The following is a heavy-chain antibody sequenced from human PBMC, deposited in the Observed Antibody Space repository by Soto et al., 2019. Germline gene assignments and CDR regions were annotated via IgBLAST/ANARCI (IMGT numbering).Heavy chain of an antibody. Sequence: EVQLVESGGGLVQPGGSLRLSCAASGFTVSRSYMSWVRQTPGKGLEWVSVVYSGGSTYYADSVKGRFTFSTDNSKNTLYLQMDSLRGEDTGVYYCARVPAVNYVDPWGQGTLVTVSA. CDR3: ARVPAVNYVDP. CDR1: GFTVSRSY. D-gene: IGHD3-16*01. J-gene: IGHJ5*02. CDR2: VYSGGST. V-gene: IGHV3-66*01.